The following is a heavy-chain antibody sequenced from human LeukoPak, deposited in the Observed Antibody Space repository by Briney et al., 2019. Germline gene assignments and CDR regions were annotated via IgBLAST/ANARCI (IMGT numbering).Heavy chain of an antibody. J-gene: IGHJ3*02. Sequence: SETLSLTCAVSGYSISSGYYWGWIRQPPGKGLEWIGSMYHSGSTYYNPSLKSRVTISVDTTKNQFSLKVSSVTAADTAVYYCATHIRGSRNGDAFDIWGQGTMVTVSS. D-gene: IGHD3-10*01. CDR2: MYHSGST. CDR1: GYSISSGYY. V-gene: IGHV4-38-2*01. CDR3: ATHIRGSRNGDAFDI.